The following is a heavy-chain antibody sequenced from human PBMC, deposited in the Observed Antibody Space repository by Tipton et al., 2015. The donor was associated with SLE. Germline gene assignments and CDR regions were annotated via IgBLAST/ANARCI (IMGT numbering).Heavy chain of an antibody. Sequence: TLSLTCAVYGGSFSGYYWSWIRQPPGKGLEWIGYIYYSGSGNYNPSLKSRVTMSIDTSKNQFSMKLSSVTAADTAVYYCARTVGSHRNYYFDYWGQGTLVTVSP. D-gene: IGHD1-26*01. J-gene: IGHJ4*02. CDR3: ARTVGSHRNYYFDY. CDR1: GGSFSGYY. CDR2: IYYSGSG. V-gene: IGHV4-59*01.